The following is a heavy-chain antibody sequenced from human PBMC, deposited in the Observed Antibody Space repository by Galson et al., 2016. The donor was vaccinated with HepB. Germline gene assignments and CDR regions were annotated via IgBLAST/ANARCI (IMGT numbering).Heavy chain of an antibody. CDR2: ISSSSHYI. D-gene: IGHD1/OR15-1a*01. CDR1: GFTISNYI. V-gene: IGHV3-21*01. CDR3: ARLIYRLPGTYGLDV. Sequence: SLRLSCAASGFTISNYIMDWVRQAPGKGLEWVSSISSSSHYIYYTASVKGRFTISRDNAKNSLYLQMNSLRAEDTAVYYCARLIYRLPGTYGLDVWGQGTTVTVSS. J-gene: IGHJ6*02.